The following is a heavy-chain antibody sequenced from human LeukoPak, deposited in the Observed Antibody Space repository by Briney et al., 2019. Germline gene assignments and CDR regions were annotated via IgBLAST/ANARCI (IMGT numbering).Heavy chain of an antibody. D-gene: IGHD3/OR15-3a*01. J-gene: IGHJ4*02. CDR2: IGDSGDKS. V-gene: IGHV3-23*01. CDR3: AKGRALWTYDFDS. CDR1: GFTFSRYA. Sequence: GGSLRLSCAASGFTFSRYAMTWVRRAPGKGLAWVSTIGDSGDKSYYPDSVKGRFTISRDLSKDTLFLEMHNLRAEDTAVYYCAKGRALWTYDFDSWGQGTLVTVSS.